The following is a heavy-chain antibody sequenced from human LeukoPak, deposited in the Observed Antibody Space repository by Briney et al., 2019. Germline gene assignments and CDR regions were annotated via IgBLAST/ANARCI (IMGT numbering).Heavy chain of an antibody. CDR3: TRLKYYYYYMDV. Sequence: EGSLRLSCAASTFTFSGSAIHWVRQASGKGLEWVGRIRSKANSYATAYAASVKGRFTISRDDSKNTAYLQMNSLKTEDTAVYYCTRLKYYYYYMDVWGKGTTVTVSS. CDR2: IRSKANSYAT. V-gene: IGHV3-73*01. J-gene: IGHJ6*03. CDR1: TFTFSGSA.